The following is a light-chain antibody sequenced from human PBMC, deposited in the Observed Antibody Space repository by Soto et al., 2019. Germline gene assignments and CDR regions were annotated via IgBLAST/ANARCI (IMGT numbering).Light chain of an antibody. V-gene: IGKV3-20*01. CDR3: QQYGSSPLT. CDR2: GAA. CDR1: QRVSSSY. Sequence: EIVLTQSPGTLSLSPGERATLSCRASQRVSSSYLAWYQQKPGQAPRLLIYGAASRATGLPDRFSGSGSGTDFTLTISRLEPEDFAVYYCQQYGSSPLTFGQGTKVEIK. J-gene: IGKJ1*01.